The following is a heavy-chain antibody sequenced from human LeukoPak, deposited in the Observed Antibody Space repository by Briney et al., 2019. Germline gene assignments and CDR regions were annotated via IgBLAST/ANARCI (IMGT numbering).Heavy chain of an antibody. D-gene: IGHD6-13*01. Sequence: SQTLSLTCTVSGGSISSGGYYWSWIRQPPGKGLEWIGYIYHSGSTYYNPSLKSRVTISVDRSKNQFSLKLSSVTAADTAVYYCAGATSSSWFGVAFDIWGQGTMVTVSS. V-gene: IGHV4-30-2*01. CDR1: GGSISSGGYY. J-gene: IGHJ3*02. CDR3: AGATSSSWFGVAFDI. CDR2: IYHSGST.